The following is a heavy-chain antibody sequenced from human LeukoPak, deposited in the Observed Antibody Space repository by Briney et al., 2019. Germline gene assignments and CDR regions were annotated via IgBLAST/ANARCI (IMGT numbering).Heavy chain of an antibody. Sequence: PSQTLSLTCTVSGGSISSYYWSWIRQPPGKGLEWIGYIYYSGSTNYNPSLKSRVTISVDTSKNQFSLKLSSVTAADTAVYYCARGLAAAATEVAFDIWGQGTMVTVSS. CDR1: GGSISSYY. CDR2: IYYSGST. J-gene: IGHJ3*02. V-gene: IGHV4-59*12. CDR3: ARGLAAAATEVAFDI. D-gene: IGHD6-13*01.